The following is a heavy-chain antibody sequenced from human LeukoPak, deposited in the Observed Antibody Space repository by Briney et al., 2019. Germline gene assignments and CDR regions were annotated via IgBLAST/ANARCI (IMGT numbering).Heavy chain of an antibody. Sequence: ASVKVSCKVFGYTLTELSMHWVRQAPGKGLEWMGGFDPEDGETIYAQKFQGRVTMTEDTSTDTAYMELSSLRSEDTAVYYCATVNREVRGRDWFDPWGQGTLVTVSS. CDR1: GYTLTELS. D-gene: IGHD3-10*01. CDR2: FDPEDGET. V-gene: IGHV1-24*01. J-gene: IGHJ5*02. CDR3: ATVNREVRGRDWFDP.